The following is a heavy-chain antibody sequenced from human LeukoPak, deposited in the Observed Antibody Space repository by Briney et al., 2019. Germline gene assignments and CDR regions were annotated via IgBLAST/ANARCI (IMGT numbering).Heavy chain of an antibody. CDR3: ARASIRLGDILTGFFDP. Sequence: ASVKVSCKASGYTFTSYDINWVRQATGQGLEWMGWMNPNSGNTGYAQKFQGRVTITRNTSISTAYMELSSLRSEDTAVYYCARASIRLGDILTGFFDPWGQGTLVTVSS. D-gene: IGHD3-9*01. CDR2: MNPNSGNT. J-gene: IGHJ5*02. CDR1: GYTFTSYD. V-gene: IGHV1-8*03.